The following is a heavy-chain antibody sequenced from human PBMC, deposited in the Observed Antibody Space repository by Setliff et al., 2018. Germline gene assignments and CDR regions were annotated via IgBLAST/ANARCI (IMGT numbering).Heavy chain of an antibody. CDR3: AKPQVELSWGFES. Sequence: GGSLRLSCAASGFTFTHYSMNWVRQTQGKGLEWVSTISGSGDRTYYADSVRGRFTISRDNSKNSLYLQMNSLRAEDTAVYYCAKPQVELSWGFESWGQGTPVTVSS. CDR1: GFTFTHYS. D-gene: IGHD1-7*01. CDR2: ISGSGDRT. V-gene: IGHV3-23*01. J-gene: IGHJ4*02.